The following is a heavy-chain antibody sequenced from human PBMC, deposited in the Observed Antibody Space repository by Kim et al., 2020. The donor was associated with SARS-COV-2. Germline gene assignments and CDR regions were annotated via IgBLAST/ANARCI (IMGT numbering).Heavy chain of an antibody. Sequence: GGSLRLSCAASGFTFSNAWMSWVRQAPGKGLEWVGRIKSKTDGGTTDYAAPVKGRFTISRDDSKNTLYLQMNRLKTEDTAVYYCTTSPYSSSWYENDYWGQGTLVTVSS. D-gene: IGHD6-13*01. CDR3: TTSPYSSSWYENDY. V-gene: IGHV3-15*01. J-gene: IGHJ4*02. CDR2: IKSKTDGGTT. CDR1: GFTFSNAW.